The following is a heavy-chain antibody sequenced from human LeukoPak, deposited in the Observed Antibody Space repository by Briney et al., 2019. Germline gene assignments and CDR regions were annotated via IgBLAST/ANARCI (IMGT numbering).Heavy chain of an antibody. Sequence: PGGSLRLSCAASGFTFSSYWMSWVRQAPGKGLEWAAVIWYDGSKEYYADSVKGRFTVSRDNSKNTLYLQMNTLRAEDTAMYYCTRLRDGYDSDYWGQGTLVTVSS. CDR1: GFTFSSYW. J-gene: IGHJ4*02. CDR3: TRLRDGYDSDY. CDR2: IWYDGSKE. D-gene: IGHD5-24*01. V-gene: IGHV3-33*08.